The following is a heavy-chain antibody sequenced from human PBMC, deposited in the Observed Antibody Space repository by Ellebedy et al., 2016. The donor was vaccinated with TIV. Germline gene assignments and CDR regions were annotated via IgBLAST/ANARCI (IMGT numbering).Heavy chain of an antibody. CDR2: RYYIGTT. CDR3: AGGSYTPYGMDV. V-gene: IGHV4-61*01. D-gene: IGHD2-2*02. CDR1: GGSVSSGSHY. Sequence: SETLSLTCTVSGGSVSSGSHYWNWIRQPPGKGLEWIGYRYYIGTTNYNPSLKRRVTISDDTSKNQFSLRLSSVTAADTAVYYCAGGSYTPYGMDVWGQGTTVTVSS. J-gene: IGHJ6*02.